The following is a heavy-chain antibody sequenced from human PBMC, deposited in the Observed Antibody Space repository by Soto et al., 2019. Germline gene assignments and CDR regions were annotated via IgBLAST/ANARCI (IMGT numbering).Heavy chain of an antibody. V-gene: IGHV1-69*13. CDR1: GGTFSSYA. D-gene: IGHD2-2*01. CDR2: IIPIFGTA. CDR3: ARQTEDIVLVPAAIFGWFDP. Sequence: SVKVSCKASGGTFSSYAISWVRQAPGQGLEWMGGIIPIFGTANYAQKFQGRVTITADESTSTAYMEMSNLRSEDTAVYYCARQTEDIVLVPAAIFGWFDPWG. J-gene: IGHJ5*02.